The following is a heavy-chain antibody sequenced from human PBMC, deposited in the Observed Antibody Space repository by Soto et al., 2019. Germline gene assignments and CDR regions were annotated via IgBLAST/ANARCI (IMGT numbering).Heavy chain of an antibody. J-gene: IGHJ3*02. Sequence: QVQLQESGPGLVKPSGTLSLTCAVSGGSISSSNWWSWVRQPPGKGLEWIGEIYHSGSTNYNPSXKSRVTISVDXXKXQXCLKLSSVTAADTAVYYCARDQPDYYDSSGGEAFDIWGQGTMVTVSS. V-gene: IGHV4-4*02. CDR2: IYHSGST. CDR1: GGSISSSNW. D-gene: IGHD3-22*01. CDR3: ARDQPDYYDSSGGEAFDI.